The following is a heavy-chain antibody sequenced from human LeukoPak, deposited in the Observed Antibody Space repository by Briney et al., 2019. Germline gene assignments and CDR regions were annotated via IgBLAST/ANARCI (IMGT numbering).Heavy chain of an antibody. CDR3: AKEFGELLQGPH. CDR1: GFTFSSYG. D-gene: IGHD3-10*01. J-gene: IGHJ4*02. CDR2: IRYDGSNK. V-gene: IGHV3-30*02. Sequence: GGSLRLSCAASGFTFSSYGMHWVRQAPGKGLEWVAFIRYDGSNKYYADSVKGRFTISRDNSKNTLYLQMNSLRAEDTAVYYCAKEFGELLQGPHWGQGTLVTVSS.